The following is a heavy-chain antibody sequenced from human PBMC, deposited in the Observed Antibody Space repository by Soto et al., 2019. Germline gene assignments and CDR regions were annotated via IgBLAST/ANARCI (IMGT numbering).Heavy chain of an antibody. J-gene: IGHJ5*02. Sequence: QVQLQESGPGLVKPSQTLSLTCTVSGGSISSGNNYWSWIRQHPGKGLEWVGYIYYSGSTYYNPCRSSRVTISVDTSKNQFSLKLSSVTAADTAVYYCARTSYDSSGTAADPWGQGTLVTVSS. D-gene: IGHD3-22*01. V-gene: IGHV4-31*02. CDR1: GGSISSGNNY. CDR2: IYYSGST. CDR3: ARTSYDSSGTAADP.